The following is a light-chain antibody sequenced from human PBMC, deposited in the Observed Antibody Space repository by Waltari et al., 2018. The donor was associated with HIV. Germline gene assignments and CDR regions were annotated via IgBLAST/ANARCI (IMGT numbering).Light chain of an antibody. V-gene: IGKV1-39*01. CDR3: QQSYSTPRT. CDR1: QSITNY. Sequence: DIQMTQSPSSLSASVGDRVTITCRASQSITNYLNWYQQKPGKAPRLLIFAGPSLQSGVPARFSGSGSGTDFTLTITSLQAEDFATYYCQQSYSTPRTFGQGTKLDIK. CDR2: AGP. J-gene: IGKJ2*01.